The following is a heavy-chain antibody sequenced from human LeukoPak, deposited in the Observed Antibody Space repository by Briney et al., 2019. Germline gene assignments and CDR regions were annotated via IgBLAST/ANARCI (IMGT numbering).Heavy chain of an antibody. CDR1: GFTFGDYA. V-gene: IGHV3-49*04. CDR3: TPVYGSGSFLFDY. D-gene: IGHD3-10*01. CDR2: IRSKAYGGTT. J-gene: IGHJ4*02. Sequence: GGSLRLSCTASGFTFGDYAMSWVRQAPGKRLEWGGFIRSKAYGGTTEYAASVKGRFTISRDDSKSIAYLHMNSLKTEDTAVYYCTPVYGSGSFLFDYWGQGTLVTASS.